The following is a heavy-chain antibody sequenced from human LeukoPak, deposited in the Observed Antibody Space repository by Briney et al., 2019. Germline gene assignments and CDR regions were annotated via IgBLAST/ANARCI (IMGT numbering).Heavy chain of an antibody. CDR1: GGSLTGYY. D-gene: IGHD3-10*01. V-gene: IGHV4-59*08. CDR3: ARHMSVSYDASDL. CDR2: VYYTGRT. Sequence: SETLSLTCTVSGGSLTGYYWSWLRQPPGKGLEWIAYVYYTGRTLYNPSLESRVTISVDTSKTQISLKLTSVTAADTAVYYCARHMSVSYDASDLWGRGTPVTVSS. J-gene: IGHJ3*01.